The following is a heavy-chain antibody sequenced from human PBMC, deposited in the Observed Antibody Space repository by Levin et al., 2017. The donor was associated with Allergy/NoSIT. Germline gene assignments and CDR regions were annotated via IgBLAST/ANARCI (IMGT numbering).Heavy chain of an antibody. V-gene: IGHV4-31*03. D-gene: IGHD3-10*01. Sequence: PSETLSLTCTVSGDSMSGRDYYWSWIRQHPGKGLEWIGFIHHSGSAYYNPSLKSRLTMSLDTSKRQISLRLTSVTVADTAVYFCARDECAWFGECYGMDVWGQGTTVIVSS. CDR2: IHHSGSA. CDR3: ARDECAWFGECYGMDV. CDR1: GDSMSGRDYY. J-gene: IGHJ6*02.